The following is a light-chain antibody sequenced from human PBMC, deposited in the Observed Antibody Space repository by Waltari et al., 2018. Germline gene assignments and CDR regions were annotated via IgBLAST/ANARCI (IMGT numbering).Light chain of an antibody. CDR1: SLRNGNGKTL. CDR3: KQSTHWPRT. Sequence: SLRNGNGKTLCNWLQPRPGKYPRRLMYQLTIRDSAVPDRFSATGSGTDCTPKISRVEAEDVRVCYCKQSTHWPRTFGQGTKVEI. CDR2: QLT. V-gene: IGKV2-30*01. J-gene: IGKJ1*01.